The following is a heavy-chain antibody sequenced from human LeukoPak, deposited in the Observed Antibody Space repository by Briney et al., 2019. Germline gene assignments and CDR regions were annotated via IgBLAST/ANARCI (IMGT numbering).Heavy chain of an antibody. V-gene: IGHV4-4*07. Sequence: PSETLSLTCTVSSGSLGSYYWNWLRQPAGKGLEWIGHIYTSGSTNYNPSLKSRVTTSVDTSKNQFSLKLNSVTAADTAFYYCAREYSSSSGKALDYWGQGTLVTVSS. D-gene: IGHD6-6*01. CDR2: IYTSGST. CDR3: AREYSSSSGKALDY. J-gene: IGHJ4*02. CDR1: SGSLGSYY.